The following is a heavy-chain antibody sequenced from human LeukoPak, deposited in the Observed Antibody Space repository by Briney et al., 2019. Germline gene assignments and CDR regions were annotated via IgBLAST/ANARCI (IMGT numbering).Heavy chain of an antibody. CDR2: ISTSGGSA. CDR1: GFTFSSYT. J-gene: IGHJ4*02. CDR3: AKGYSSTLYPTDY. V-gene: IGHV3-23*01. Sequence: GGSLRLSCAASGFTFSSYTMTWVRQAPGKGLEWVSVISTSGGSAYYADSVKGRFTVSRDNSRNTLYLQMNSLRAEDTAVYYCAKGYSSTLYPTDYWGQGTLVTVPS. D-gene: IGHD6-13*01.